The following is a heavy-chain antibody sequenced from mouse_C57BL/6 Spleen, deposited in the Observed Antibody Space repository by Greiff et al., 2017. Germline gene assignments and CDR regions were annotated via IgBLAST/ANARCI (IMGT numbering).Heavy chain of an antibody. D-gene: IGHD1-1*01. Sequence: QVQLQQSGPGLVQPSQSLSITCTVSGFSLTSYGVHWVRQSPGKGLEWLGVIWSGGSTDYNAAFISRLSISKDNSKSQVFFKMNSLQADDTAIYYCAIITTVVAHFDYWGQGTTLTVSS. V-gene: IGHV2-2*01. CDR1: GFSLTSYG. CDR3: AIITTVVAHFDY. J-gene: IGHJ2*01. CDR2: IWSGGST.